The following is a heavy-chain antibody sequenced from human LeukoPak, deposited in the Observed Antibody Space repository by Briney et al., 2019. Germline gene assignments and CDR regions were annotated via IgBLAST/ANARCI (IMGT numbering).Heavy chain of an antibody. V-gene: IGHV3-23*01. CDR3: AKDSNTAMVLSNFDY. J-gene: IGHJ4*02. D-gene: IGHD5-18*01. CDR1: GFTFSSYA. CDR2: ISGSGGST. Sequence: GGSLRLSCAASGFTFSSYAMSWVPQAPGKGLEWGSAISGSGGSTYYANSVKGRFTISRDNSKNTLYLQMNSLRAEDTAVYYCAKDSNTAMVLSNFDYWGQGTLVTVSS.